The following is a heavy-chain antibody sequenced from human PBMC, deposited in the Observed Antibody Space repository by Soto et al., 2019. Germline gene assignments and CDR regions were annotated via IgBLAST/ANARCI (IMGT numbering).Heavy chain of an antibody. CDR2: ISSGSKTI. CDR3: AREDILGVRSFDY. D-gene: IGHD3-9*01. J-gene: IGHJ4*02. CDR1: GSTFSGYS. Sequence: PGGSLRLSCAASGSTFSGYSVNWVRQAPGKGLEWVSYISSGSKTIYYAESVKGRFTVSRDNARNSQYLQMNSLRDEDTAVYYCAREDILGVRSFDYWGQGTLVTVST. V-gene: IGHV3-48*02.